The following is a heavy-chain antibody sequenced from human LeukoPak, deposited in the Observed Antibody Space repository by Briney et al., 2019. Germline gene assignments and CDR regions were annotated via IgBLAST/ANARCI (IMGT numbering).Heavy chain of an antibody. CDR1: GGSISSSNR. V-gene: IGHV4-4*02. Sequence: SETLSLTCAVSGGSISSSNRWSWVRQPPGKGLEWIGEIYHSGSTYYSPSLKSRVTISLDTSRNQFSLKLNSVTAADTAVYYCAKSNGYGLVDIWGQGTMVTVSS. D-gene: IGHD3-10*01. CDR3: AKSNGYGLVDI. CDR2: IYHSGST. J-gene: IGHJ3*02.